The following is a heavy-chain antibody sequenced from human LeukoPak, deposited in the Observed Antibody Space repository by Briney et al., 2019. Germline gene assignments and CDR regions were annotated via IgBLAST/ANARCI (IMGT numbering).Heavy chain of an antibody. Sequence: GGSLRLSCAASGFTFSNYAVTWVRLTPRKGLDYVSSITSAGTTNYADSVKGRFTISRDNSKNTVYLQMNSLRADDTATFYCAVDGGYWGQGTLVTVSS. CDR2: ITSAGTT. CDR3: AVDGGY. J-gene: IGHJ4*02. CDR1: GFTFSNYA. D-gene: IGHD3-16*01. V-gene: IGHV3-23*01.